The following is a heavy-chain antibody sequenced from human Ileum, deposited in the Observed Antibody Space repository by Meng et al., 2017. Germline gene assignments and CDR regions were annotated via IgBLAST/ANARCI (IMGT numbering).Heavy chain of an antibody. J-gene: IGHJ6*02. CDR2: IYYSATT. CDR3: VRVVLHTDDLTGYPWPNGMDV. V-gene: IGHV4-31*03. CDR1: GGSINSGDYY. Sequence: SETLSLTCTVSGGSINSGDYYWSWIRQHPGKGLEWIGYIYYSATTYYNPSLKSRVTISGDTSKNQFSLKLSSVTAADTAVYYCVRVVLHTDDLTGYPWPNGMDVWGQGTTVTVSS. D-gene: IGHD3-9*01.